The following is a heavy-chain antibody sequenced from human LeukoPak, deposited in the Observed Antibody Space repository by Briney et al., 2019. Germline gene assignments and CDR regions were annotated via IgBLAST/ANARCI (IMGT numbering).Heavy chain of an antibody. CDR2: IKQDGSEK. D-gene: IGHD6-13*01. CDR3: ARQRGKAAAGGNRNWYFDL. J-gene: IGHJ2*01. V-gene: IGHV3-7*03. CDR1: GFTFSSYW. Sequence: PGGSLRLSCAASGFTFSSYWMSWVRQAPGKGLEWVANIKQDGSEKYYVDSVKGRFTISRDNAKNSLYLQMNSLRAEDTAVYYCARQRGKAAAGGNRNWYFDLWGRGTLVTVSS.